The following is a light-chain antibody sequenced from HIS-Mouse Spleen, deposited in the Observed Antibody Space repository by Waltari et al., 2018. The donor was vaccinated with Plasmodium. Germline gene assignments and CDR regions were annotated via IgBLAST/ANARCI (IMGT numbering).Light chain of an antibody. Sequence: AIRMTQSPSSFSASTGDRVTIPCRASQGISSYLAWYQQKPGKAPKLRIYAAATLQSGGPSRFSGSGSGTDFTLTISCLQSEDFATYYCQQYYSYPYTFGQGTKLEIK. V-gene: IGKV1-8*01. CDR1: QGISSY. CDR3: QQYYSYPYT. J-gene: IGKJ2*01. CDR2: AAA.